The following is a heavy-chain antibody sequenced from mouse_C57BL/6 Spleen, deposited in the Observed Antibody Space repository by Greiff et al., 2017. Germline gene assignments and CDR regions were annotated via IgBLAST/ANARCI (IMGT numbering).Heavy chain of an antibody. Sequence: VQLKESVAELVRPGASVKLSCTASGFNIKNTYMHWVKQRPEQGLEWIGRIDPANGNTKYAPKFQGKATITADTSSNTAYLQLSSLTSEDTAIYYCAPGYYGSSYYAMDYWGQGTSVTVSS. J-gene: IGHJ4*01. CDR3: APGYYGSSYYAMDY. D-gene: IGHD1-1*01. CDR1: GFNIKNTY. CDR2: IDPANGNT. V-gene: IGHV14-3*01.